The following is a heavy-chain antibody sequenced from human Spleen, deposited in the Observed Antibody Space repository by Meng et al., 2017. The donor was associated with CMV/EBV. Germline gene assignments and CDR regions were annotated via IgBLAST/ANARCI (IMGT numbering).Heavy chain of an antibody. D-gene: IGHD5-18*01. Sequence: TCAVSGRSISSCGYCCSWLRQHPVKGLEWIGYLYYSGCTSSNPSLETRVTFSVDTSKTQFSLKLSSVTAADSAVYYCARDGYGLYFQHWGQGPLVTVSS. CDR2: LYYSGCT. CDR1: GRSISSCGYC. V-gene: IGHV4-31*11. CDR3: ARDGYGLYFQH. J-gene: IGHJ1*01.